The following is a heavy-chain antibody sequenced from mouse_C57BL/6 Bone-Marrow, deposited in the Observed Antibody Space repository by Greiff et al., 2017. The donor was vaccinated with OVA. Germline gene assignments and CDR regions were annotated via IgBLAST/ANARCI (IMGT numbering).Heavy chain of an antibody. V-gene: IGHV1-26*01. CDR2: INPNNGGT. CDR1: GYTFTDYY. CDR3: ARGGDYYGSSPFAY. D-gene: IGHD1-1*01. Sequence: VQLQQSGPELVKPGASVKISCKASGYTFTDYYMNWVKQSHGKSLEWIGDINPNNGGTSYNQKFKGKATLTVDKSSSTAYMELSSLTSEDTAIYYCARGGDYYGSSPFAYWGQGTLVTVSA. J-gene: IGHJ3*01.